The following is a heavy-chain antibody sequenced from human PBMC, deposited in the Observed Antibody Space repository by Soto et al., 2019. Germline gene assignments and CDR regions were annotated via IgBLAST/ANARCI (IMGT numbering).Heavy chain of an antibody. J-gene: IGHJ4*02. V-gene: IGHV4-39*01. CDR1: GGSISSSSYY. D-gene: IGHD2-15*01. CDR2: IYYSGST. Sequence: SETLSLTCTVSGGSISSSSYYWGWIRQPPGKGLEWIGSIYYSGSTYYNPSLKSRVTISVDTSKNQFSLKLSSVTAADTAVYYCARRGYCSGGSCYEMVGTVDYWGQGTLVTVSS. CDR3: ARRGYCSGGSCYEMVGTVDY.